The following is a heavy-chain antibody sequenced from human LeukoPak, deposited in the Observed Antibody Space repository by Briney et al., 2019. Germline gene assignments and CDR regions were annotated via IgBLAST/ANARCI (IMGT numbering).Heavy chain of an antibody. CDR1: GGSISSGDYY. Sequence: SQTLSLTCTVSGGSISSGDYYWSWIRQPPGKGLEWIGYIYYSGSTYYNPSLKSRVTISVDTSKNQFSLKLSSVTAADTAVYYCARDLTHYGDFDYWSQGTLVTVSS. CDR3: ARDLTHYGDFDY. D-gene: IGHD4-17*01. CDR2: IYYSGST. V-gene: IGHV4-30-4*08. J-gene: IGHJ4*02.